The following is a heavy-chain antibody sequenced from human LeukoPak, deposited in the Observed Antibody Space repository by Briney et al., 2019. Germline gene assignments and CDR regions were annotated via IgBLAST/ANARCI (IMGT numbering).Heavy chain of an antibody. CDR1: GVSISSGGYS. Sequence: SETLSLTCAVSGVSISSGGYSWSWIRQPPGKGLEWIGYIYHSGSTYYNPSLKSRVTISVDRSKNQFSLKLSSVTAADTAVYYCARGPSYDSSGYYSRGAFDYWGQGTLVTVSS. D-gene: IGHD3-22*01. CDR2: IYHSGST. CDR3: ARGPSYDSSGYYSRGAFDY. V-gene: IGHV4-30-2*01. J-gene: IGHJ4*02.